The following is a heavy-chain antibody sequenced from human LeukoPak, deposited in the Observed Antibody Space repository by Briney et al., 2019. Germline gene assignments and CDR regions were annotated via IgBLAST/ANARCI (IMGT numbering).Heavy chain of an antibody. J-gene: IGHJ4*02. CDR2: IDHRGST. D-gene: IGHD4-17*01. CDR3: ARVVMATVTGGALDY. CDR1: DESFSGYY. V-gene: IGHV4-34*01. Sequence: SETLSLTCAVYDESFSGYYCSWIRQPPRKGLEWIGEIDHRGSTNYNPSLQSRVTISVDTSKNQFSLKLSSVTAADTAVYYCARVVMATVTGGALDYWGQGTLVTVSS.